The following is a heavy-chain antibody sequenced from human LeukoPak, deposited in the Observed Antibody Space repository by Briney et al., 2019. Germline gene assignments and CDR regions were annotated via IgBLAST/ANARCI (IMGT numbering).Heavy chain of an antibody. V-gene: IGHV4-59*01. J-gene: IGHJ4*02. CDR3: ARELTGVLDY. Sequence: PSETLSLTCTVSGGSISSYYWSWIRQPPGKGLEWIGYIYYSGSTNYNPSLKSRVTISVDTSKNQFSLKLSSVTAADTAVYYCARELTGVLDYWGQGTLVTVSS. CDR1: GGSISSYY. D-gene: IGHD3-9*01. CDR2: IYYSGST.